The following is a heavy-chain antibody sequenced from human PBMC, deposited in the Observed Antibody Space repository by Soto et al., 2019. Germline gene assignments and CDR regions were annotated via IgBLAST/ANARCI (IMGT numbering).Heavy chain of an antibody. J-gene: IGHJ4*02. D-gene: IGHD3-3*01. V-gene: IGHV4-34*01. CDR1: GGSFSGYY. CDR2: INHSGST. Sequence: PSETLSLTCAVYGGSFSGYYWSWIRQPPGKGLEWIGEINHSGSTNYNPSLKSRVTISVDTSKNQFSLKLSSVTAADTAVYYCARVPLSGYSWFDYWGQGTLVPVSS. CDR3: ARVPLSGYSWFDY.